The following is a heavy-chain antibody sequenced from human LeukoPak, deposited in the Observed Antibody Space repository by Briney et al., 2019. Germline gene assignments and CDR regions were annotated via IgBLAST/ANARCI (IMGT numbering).Heavy chain of an antibody. V-gene: IGHV3-7*03. D-gene: IGHD2-2*03. Sequence: PGGSLKLSCAASGFTFSTYWMTWVRQAPGKGLEWVANIKQDGSEKNYVDSVKGRFTISRDNAKNSLDLQMNSLRAEDTAVYYCARDGYCSSTSCYYYDSSGQSDYWGQGTLVTVSS. CDR3: ARDGYCSSTSCYYYDSSGQSDY. CDR2: IKQDGSEK. J-gene: IGHJ4*02. CDR1: GFTFSTYW.